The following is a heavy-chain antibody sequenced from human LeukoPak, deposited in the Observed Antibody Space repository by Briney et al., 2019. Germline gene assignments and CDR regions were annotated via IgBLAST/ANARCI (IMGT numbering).Heavy chain of an antibody. Sequence: ASVKVSCKASGYTFTGYYMHRVRQAPGQGLEWMGWINPNSGGTNYAQKFQGRVTMTRDTSISTAYMELSRLRSDDTAVYYCAHAYYDFWSGYFGLYYFDYWGQGTLVTASS. D-gene: IGHD3-3*01. V-gene: IGHV1-2*02. J-gene: IGHJ4*02. CDR1: GYTFTGYY. CDR3: AHAYYDFWSGYFGLYYFDY. CDR2: INPNSGGT.